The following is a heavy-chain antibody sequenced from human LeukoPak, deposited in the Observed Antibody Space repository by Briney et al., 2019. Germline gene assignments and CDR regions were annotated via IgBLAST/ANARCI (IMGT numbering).Heavy chain of an antibody. CDR2: ISSSSSYI. CDR3: AREYCSGGSCWGDAFDI. Sequence: GGSLRLSCAASGFTFSSYSMNWVRQAPGKGLEWVSSISSSSSYIYYADSVKGRSTISRDNAKNSLYLQMNSLRAEDTAVYYCAREYCSGGSCWGDAFDIWGQGTMVTVSS. V-gene: IGHV3-21*01. CDR1: GFTFSSYS. D-gene: IGHD2-15*01. J-gene: IGHJ3*02.